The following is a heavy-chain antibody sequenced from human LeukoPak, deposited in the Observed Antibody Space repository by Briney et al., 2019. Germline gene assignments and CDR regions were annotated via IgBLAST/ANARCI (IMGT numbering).Heavy chain of an antibody. Sequence: PSETLSLTCTVSGGSINSYYWSWIRQPPGKGLEWIGYIYYSGSTNYNPSLKSRVTISVDTSKNQFSLKPSSVTAADTAVYYCATLAASRGDYWGQGTLVTVSS. CDR2: IYYSGST. V-gene: IGHV4-59*01. J-gene: IGHJ4*02. CDR3: ATLAASRGDY. CDR1: GGSINSYY. D-gene: IGHD6-25*01.